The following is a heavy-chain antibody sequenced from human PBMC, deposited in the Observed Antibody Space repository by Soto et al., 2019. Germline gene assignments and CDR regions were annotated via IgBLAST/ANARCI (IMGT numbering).Heavy chain of an antibody. CDR2: ISGYNGNT. CDR3: AREGQAPYYYYGRDV. V-gene: IGHV1-18*01. Sequence: ASVKVSCKASGYTFTNYGFSWVRQAPGQGLEWMGWISGYNGNTKYAEKFQGRVTMTTDTSTSTAHMELRSLRSDDTAVYYCAREGQAPYYYYGRDVGGKGTGATVPS. D-gene: IGHD3-16*01. CDR1: GYTFTNYG. J-gene: IGHJ6*04.